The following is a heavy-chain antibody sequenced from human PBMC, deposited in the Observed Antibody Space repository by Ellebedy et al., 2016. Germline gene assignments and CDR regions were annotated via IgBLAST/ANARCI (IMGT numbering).Heavy chain of an antibody. D-gene: IGHD3-10*01. CDR1: GFTFSSYS. Sequence: GESLKISCAASGFTFSSYSMNWVRQAPGKGLEWVSSISSSSSYIYYADSVKGRFTISRDNAKNSLYLQMNSLRAEYTAVYYCARPSVLLWFGEHNQGAFDIWGQGTMVTVSS. CDR2: ISSSSSYI. CDR3: ARPSVLLWFGEHNQGAFDI. J-gene: IGHJ3*02. V-gene: IGHV3-21*01.